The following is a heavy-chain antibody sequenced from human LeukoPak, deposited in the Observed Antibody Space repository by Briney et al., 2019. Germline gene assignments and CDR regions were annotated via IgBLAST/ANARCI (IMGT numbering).Heavy chain of an antibody. CDR1: GYTLTELS. CDR2: FDPEDGET. J-gene: IGHJ4*02. D-gene: IGHD6-6*01. V-gene: IGHV1-24*01. Sequence: ASVKVSCKVPGYTLTELSMHWVRQAPGKGLEWMGGFDPEDGETIYAQKFQGRVTMTEDTSTDTAYMELSSLRSEDTAVYYCASGPSDLGSSSQYWGQGTLVTVSS. CDR3: ASGPSDLGSSSQY.